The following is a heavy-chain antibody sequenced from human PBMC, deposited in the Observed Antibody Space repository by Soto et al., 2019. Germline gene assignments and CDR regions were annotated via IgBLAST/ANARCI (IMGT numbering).Heavy chain of an antibody. CDR2: VYDSGLT. V-gene: IGHV4-59*08. CDR3: AAAGSLYFYYYIDV. CDR1: GGSITGYS. D-gene: IGHD6-13*01. J-gene: IGHJ6*03. Sequence: QVQLQESGPGLVKPSETLSLTCTVSGGSITGYSWSWIRQPPGKGLEWLGYVYDSGLTNYNPSLKSRVIMALNMSKNQVSLQLSSLTAADTAVYYCAAAGSLYFYYYIDVWGKGTTVTVSS.